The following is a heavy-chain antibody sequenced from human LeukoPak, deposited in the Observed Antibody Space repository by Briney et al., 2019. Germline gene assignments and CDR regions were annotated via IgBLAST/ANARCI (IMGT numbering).Heavy chain of an antibody. CDR3: AAKGNGYTGTYVFAH. CDR2: IYSGGST. CDR1: GFTVSSNY. V-gene: IGHV3-66*01. Sequence: TGGSLRLSCAASGFTVSSNYMSWVRQAPGKGLEWVSVIYSGGSTYYADSVKGRFTISRDNSKNTLYLQMNSLRAEDTAVYYCAAKGNGYTGTYVFAHWGRGTLVTVSS. J-gene: IGHJ4*02. D-gene: IGHD5-12*01.